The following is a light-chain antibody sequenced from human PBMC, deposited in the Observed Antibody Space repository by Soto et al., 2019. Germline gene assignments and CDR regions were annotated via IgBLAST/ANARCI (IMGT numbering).Light chain of an antibody. J-gene: IGLJ2*01. CDR1: SSDVGGYNY. CDR2: DVS. V-gene: IGLV2-14*03. Sequence: QSALTQPASVSGSPGQSITISCTGTSSDVGGYNYVSWYQQHPGKAPKLMIYDVSKRPSGVSNRFSGSKSGNTASLIISGLQAEDEADYYCSSHTSSSTLVFGGGTKLTVL. CDR3: SSHTSSSTLV.